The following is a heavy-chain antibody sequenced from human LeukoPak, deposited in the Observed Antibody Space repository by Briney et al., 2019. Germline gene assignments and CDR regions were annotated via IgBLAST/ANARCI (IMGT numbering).Heavy chain of an antibody. V-gene: IGHV4-34*01. J-gene: IGHJ6*03. CDR2: INHSGST. CDR3: ARQYYYYYMDV. Sequence: PSETLSLTCAVYGGSFSGYYWSWIRQPPGKGLEWIGEINHSGSTNYNPSLKSRVTIPVDTSKNQFSLKLSSVTAADTAVYYCARQYYYYYMDVWGKGTTVTVSS. CDR1: GGSFSGYY.